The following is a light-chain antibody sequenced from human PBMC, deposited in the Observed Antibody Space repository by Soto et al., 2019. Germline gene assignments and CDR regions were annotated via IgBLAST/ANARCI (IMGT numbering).Light chain of an antibody. CDR1: SSDVGGYNC. V-gene: IGLV2-8*01. J-gene: IGLJ2*01. CDR3: SSYAGSNTVL. Sequence: QSALTQPPSASGSPGQSVTISCTGTSSDVGGYNCVSWYQQHPGKAPQLMIYEVTKRPSGVPDRFSGSKSGNTVSLTVSGLQAEDEADYYCSSYAGSNTVLFGGGTKLTVL. CDR2: EVT.